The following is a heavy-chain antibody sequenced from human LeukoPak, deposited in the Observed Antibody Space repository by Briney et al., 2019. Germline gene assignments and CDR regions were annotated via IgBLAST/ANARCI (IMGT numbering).Heavy chain of an antibody. CDR3: ARVRSPFYGDYVKIDY. J-gene: IGHJ4*02. CDR1: GGSISSSSYY. V-gene: IGHV4-39*07. Sequence: SETLSLTCTVSGGSISSSSYYWGWIRQPPGKGLEWIGSIYYSGSTYYNPSLKSRVTISVDTSKNQFSLKLSSVTAADTAVYYCARVRSPFYGDYVKIDYWGQGTLVTVSS. CDR2: IYYSGST. D-gene: IGHD4-17*01.